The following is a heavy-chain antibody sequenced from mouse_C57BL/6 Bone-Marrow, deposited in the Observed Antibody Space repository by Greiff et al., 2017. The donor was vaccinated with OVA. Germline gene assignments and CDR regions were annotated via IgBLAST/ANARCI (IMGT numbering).Heavy chain of an antibody. CDR3: ARFDYYGSREDAMDY. J-gene: IGHJ4*01. CDR1: GYTFTSYW. V-gene: IGHV1-53*01. CDR2: INPSNGGT. Sequence: VQLQQPGTELVKPGASVKLSCKASGYTFTSYWMHWVKQRPGQGLEWIGNINPSNGGTNYNEKFKSKATLTVDKSSSTAYMQLSSLTSEDSAVYYCARFDYYGSREDAMDYWGQGTSVTVSS. D-gene: IGHD1-1*01.